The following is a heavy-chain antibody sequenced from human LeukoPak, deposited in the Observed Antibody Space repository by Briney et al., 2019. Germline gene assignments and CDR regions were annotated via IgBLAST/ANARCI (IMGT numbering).Heavy chain of an antibody. D-gene: IGHD3-3*01. CDR1: GYTFTDYF. CDR3: ARGPRITIFGVVMANGAFDI. V-gene: IGHV1-2*02. J-gene: IGHJ3*02. CDR2: INPKSGGT. Sequence: GASVKVSCKASGYTFTDYFMNWVRQAPGQGLEWMGWINPKSGGTVYAQKFQGRVTMTRDTSSSTAYMELSRLRFDDTVVYYCARGPRITIFGVVMANGAFDIWGQGTMVTVSS.